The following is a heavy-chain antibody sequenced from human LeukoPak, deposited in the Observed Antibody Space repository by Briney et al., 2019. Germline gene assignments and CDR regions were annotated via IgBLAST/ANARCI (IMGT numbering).Heavy chain of an antibody. J-gene: IGHJ4*02. D-gene: IGHD3-10*01. Sequence: ASVKVSCKASGYTFTSYGISWVRQAPGQGLEWMGWINPNRGGTNYAQKFQGRVTMTRDTSISTAYMQLSRLRSDDTAVYYCARVRPDMVRGVMIVRYYFDYWGQGTLVTVSS. CDR1: GYTFTSYG. CDR3: ARVRPDMVRGVMIVRYYFDY. V-gene: IGHV1-2*02. CDR2: INPNRGGT.